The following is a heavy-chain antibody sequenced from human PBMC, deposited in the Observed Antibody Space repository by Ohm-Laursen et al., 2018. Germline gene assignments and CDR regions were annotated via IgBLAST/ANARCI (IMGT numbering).Heavy chain of an antibody. Sequence: SLRLSCTASGFPFSSYWMHWVRQAPGKGLVWVSRINSDGSNTNYADSVKGRFTISRDNAKNTLYLQMNSLRAEDTAVYYCARHAYDFWSGYSDYFDYWGQGTLATVSS. D-gene: IGHD3-3*01. CDR2: INSDGSNT. J-gene: IGHJ4*02. V-gene: IGHV3-74*01. CDR1: GFPFSSYW. CDR3: ARHAYDFWSGYSDYFDY.